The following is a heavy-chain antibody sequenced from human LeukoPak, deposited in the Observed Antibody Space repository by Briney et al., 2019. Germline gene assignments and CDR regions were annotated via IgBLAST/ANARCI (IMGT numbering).Heavy chain of an antibody. CDR3: ARQGPGGRDAFDI. J-gene: IGHJ3*02. CDR1: GGSFSGYY. CDR2: INHSGST. D-gene: IGHD3-16*01. V-gene: IGHV4-34*01. Sequence: TSETLSLTCGVSGGSFSGYYWNWIRQPPGKGLEWIGEINHSGSTNYNPSLKSRVTISVDTSQKQFSLRLSSVTAADTAVYYCARQGPGGRDAFDIWGQGTMVTVSS.